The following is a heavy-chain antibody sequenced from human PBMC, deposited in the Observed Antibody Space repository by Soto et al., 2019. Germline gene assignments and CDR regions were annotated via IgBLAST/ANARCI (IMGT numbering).Heavy chain of an antibody. J-gene: IGHJ4*02. CDR1: GGSIRSTSYY. V-gene: IGHV4-39*01. Sequence: SETLSLTCTVSGGSIRSTSYYWGWIRQPPGKGLEWIGTIYYSGSTYYNPSLKSRVTISVDTSKNQFSLRLSSVTAADTAVYYCARRRDYDFWSGYALDYWGQGTLVTVSS. CDR3: ARRRDYDFWSGYALDY. CDR2: IYYSGST. D-gene: IGHD3-3*01.